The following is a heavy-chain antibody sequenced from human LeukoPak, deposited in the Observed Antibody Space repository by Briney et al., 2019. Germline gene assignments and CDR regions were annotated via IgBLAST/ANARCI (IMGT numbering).Heavy chain of an antibody. CDR3: ARGSSWYRTDFDY. D-gene: IGHD6-13*01. CDR2: IYHSGST. J-gene: IGHJ4*02. CDR1: GGSISSNNW. Sequence: PSETLSLTCAVSGGSISSNNWWSWVRQPPGKGLEWIGEIYHSGSTNYNPSLKSRVTMSVDKSKNQFSLKLSSVTAADTAVYYCARGSSWYRTDFDYWGQGTLVTVSS. V-gene: IGHV4-4*02.